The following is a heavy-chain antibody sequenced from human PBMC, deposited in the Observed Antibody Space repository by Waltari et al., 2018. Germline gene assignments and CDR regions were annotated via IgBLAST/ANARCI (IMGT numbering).Heavy chain of an antibody. CDR3: ATAGITGTTGYSGY. D-gene: IGHD1-7*01. CDR2: VYPEEGET. V-gene: IGHV1-69-2*01. CDR1: GYTFTDYY. J-gene: IGHJ4*02. Sequence: EVQLVQSGAEVKKPGATVKISCKVSGYTFTDYYMHWVQQAPGKGLEWMGLVYPEEGETIYAEKFQGRVTITADTSTDKADMELSSLRAEDTAVYYCATAGITGTTGYSGYWGQGTLVTVSS.